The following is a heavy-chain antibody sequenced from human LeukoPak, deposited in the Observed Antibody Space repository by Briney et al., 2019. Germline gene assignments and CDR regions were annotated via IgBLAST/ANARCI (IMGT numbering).Heavy chain of an antibody. Sequence: GGSLRLSCAASGFTFSSYGMHWVRQAPGKGMEWVAVISYDGSNKYYADSVKGRFTISRDNSKNTLYLQMNSLRAEDTAVYYCARLVSGSKGPDYWGQGTLVTVSS. V-gene: IGHV3-30*03. J-gene: IGHJ4*02. CDR3: ARLVSGSKGPDY. CDR1: GFTFSSYG. CDR2: ISYDGSNK. D-gene: IGHD1-26*01.